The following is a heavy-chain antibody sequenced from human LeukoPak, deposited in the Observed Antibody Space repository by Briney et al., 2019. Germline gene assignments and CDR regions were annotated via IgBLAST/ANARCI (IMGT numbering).Heavy chain of an antibody. CDR3: AKDATGHYFDY. V-gene: IGHV3-7*03. CDR1: GFTFSSYW. J-gene: IGHJ4*02. CDR2: IKQDGSEK. Sequence: GGSLRLSCAASGFTFSSYWMSWVRQAPGKGLEWVANIKQDGSEKYYVDSVKGRFTISRDNAKNSLYLQMNSLRAEDTALYYCAKDATGHYFDYWGQGTLVTVSS.